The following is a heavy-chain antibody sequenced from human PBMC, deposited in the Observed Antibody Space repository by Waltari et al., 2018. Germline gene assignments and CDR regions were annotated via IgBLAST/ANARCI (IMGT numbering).Heavy chain of an antibody. D-gene: IGHD3-22*01. Sequence: EVLLVQSGAEVKKPGESLKISCKASGYIFSIYWIGWVRQMPGKGMEWMGMTYCGDTESSDGASFQGQGTIAADKSISTVYLRWGSLKASDTAMYYCARHGEGGYYYDTAAFSLWGQGTMVTVSS. V-gene: IGHV5-51*01. CDR1: GYIFSIYW. CDR3: ARHGEGGYYYDTAAFSL. CDR2: TYCGDTES. J-gene: IGHJ3*01.